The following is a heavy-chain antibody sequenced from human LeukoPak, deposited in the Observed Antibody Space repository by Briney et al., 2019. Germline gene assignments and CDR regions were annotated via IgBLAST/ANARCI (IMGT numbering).Heavy chain of an antibody. CDR3: ARVYNWNPAGAFDI. J-gene: IGHJ3*02. Sequence: QTLSLTCAISGDSVSSNIASWNWIRQSPSRGLEWLGRTYYRSKWYNDYAVSVKSRITINPDTSKNQFSLQLNSVTPEDAAVYYCARVYNWNPAGAFDIWGQGTVVTVSS. CDR2: TYYRSKWYN. CDR1: GDSVSSNIAS. V-gene: IGHV6-1*01. D-gene: IGHD1-1*01.